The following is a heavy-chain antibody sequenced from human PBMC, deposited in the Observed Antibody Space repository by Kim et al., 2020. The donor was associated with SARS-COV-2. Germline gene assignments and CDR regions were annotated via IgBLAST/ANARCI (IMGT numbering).Heavy chain of an antibody. D-gene: IGHD2-15*01. CDR1: GYTFTSYG. Sequence: ASVKVSCKASGYTFTSYGISWVRQAPGQGLEWMGWISAYNGNTNYAQKLQGRVTMTTDTSTSTAYMELRSLRSDDTAVYYCAREGYCSGGSCYRLYYYYGMDVWGQGTTVTVSS. CDR3: AREGYCSGGSCYRLYYYYGMDV. CDR2: ISAYNGNT. V-gene: IGHV1-18*01. J-gene: IGHJ6*02.